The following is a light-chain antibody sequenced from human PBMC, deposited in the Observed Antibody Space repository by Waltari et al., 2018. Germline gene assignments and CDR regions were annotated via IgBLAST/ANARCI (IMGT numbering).Light chain of an antibody. V-gene: IGLV1-44*01. CDR2: SNN. CDR3: AAWDDSLNVV. J-gene: IGLJ3*02. CDR1: SSNLGSNT. Sequence: QSVLTQPPSASGTPGQRVTISCSGSSSNLGSNTVNWYQQLPGTAPKPLIYSNNQRPSGVPDRFSGSKSGTSASLAISGLQSEDEADYYCAAWDDSLNVVFGGGTKMTVL.